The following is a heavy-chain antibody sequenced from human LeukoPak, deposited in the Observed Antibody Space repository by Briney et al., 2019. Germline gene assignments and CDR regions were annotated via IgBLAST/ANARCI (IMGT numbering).Heavy chain of an antibody. CDR3: AKDIYYDILTGYSTLDY. J-gene: IGHJ4*02. CDR1: GFTFDDYA. V-gene: IGHV3-9*01. Sequence: GGSLRLSCAASGFTFDDYAMHWVRQAPGKGLEWVSGISWNSGSIGYADSVKGRFTISRDNAKNSLYLQMDSLRAEDTALYYCAKDIYYDILTGYSTLDYWGQGTLVTVSS. CDR2: ISWNSGSI. D-gene: IGHD3-9*01.